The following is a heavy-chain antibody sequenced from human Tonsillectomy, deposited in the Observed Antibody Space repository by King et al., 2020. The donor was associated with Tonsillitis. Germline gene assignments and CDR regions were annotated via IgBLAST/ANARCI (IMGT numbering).Heavy chain of an antibody. J-gene: IGHJ5*02. CDR2: ISSSSSTI. CDR1: GFTFSSYS. D-gene: IGHD3-3*01. V-gene: IGHV3-48*01. CDR3: ASAPTYYDFWSGFIPNWFDP. Sequence: VQLVESGGGLVQPGGSLRLSCAASGFTFSSYSMNWVRQAPGKGLEWGSYISSSSSTIYYAHSVKGLLTISRDNAKNSRYLPMNSLRAEDTAVYYCASAPTYYDFWSGFIPNWFDPWGQGTLVTVSS.